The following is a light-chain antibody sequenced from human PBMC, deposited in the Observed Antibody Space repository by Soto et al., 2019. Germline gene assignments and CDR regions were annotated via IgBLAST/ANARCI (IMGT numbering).Light chain of an antibody. CDR3: QQLNSSPIT. CDR2: AAS. CDR1: QGISSY. Sequence: DIQLTQSPSFLSASVGDRVTITCRASQGISSYLAWYQQKPGKAPKLLIYAASTLQSGVPSRFSGSGSGTEFTLTISSLQAEDFATYYCQQLNSSPITFGQGTRLEIK. J-gene: IGKJ5*01. V-gene: IGKV1-9*01.